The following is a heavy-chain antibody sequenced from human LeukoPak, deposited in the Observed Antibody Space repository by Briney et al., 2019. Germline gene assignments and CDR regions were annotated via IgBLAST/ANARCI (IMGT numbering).Heavy chain of an antibody. V-gene: IGHV3-23*01. CDR2: ISDSGSRT. D-gene: IGHD6-19*01. Sequence: GGSLRLSCAASGITFSSDDMNWVRQAPGKGLEWVSGISDSGSRTYYADSVKGRFTISRDNSKNTVYLQMNSLRAEDTAVYYCAKTTTGYSSGRFPGWPVDYWGQGTLVTVSS. CDR1: GITFSSDD. CDR3: AKTTTGYSSGRFPGWPVDY. J-gene: IGHJ4*02.